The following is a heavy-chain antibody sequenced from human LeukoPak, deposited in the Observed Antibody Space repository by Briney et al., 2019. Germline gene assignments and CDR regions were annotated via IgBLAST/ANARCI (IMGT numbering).Heavy chain of an antibody. J-gene: IGHJ4*02. CDR3: ARGDSGSYSELFDY. CDR2: IIPIFGTA. V-gene: IGHV1-69*13. Sequence: ASVKVSCKASGYTFTSNYIHWVRQAPGQGLEWMGGIIPIFGTANYAQKFQGRVTITADESTSTAYMELSSLRSEDTAVYYCARGDSGSYSELFDYWGQGTLVTVSS. D-gene: IGHD1-26*01. CDR1: GYTFTSNY.